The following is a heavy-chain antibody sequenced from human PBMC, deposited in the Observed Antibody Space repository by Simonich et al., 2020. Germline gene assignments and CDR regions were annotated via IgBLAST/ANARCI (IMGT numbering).Heavy chain of an antibody. V-gene: IGHV1-24*01. Sequence: QVQLVQSGAEVKKPGASVKVSCKVSGYTLTELSMHWVGQAPGKGLAWMGGIDPEDCEPIDAQKFQGRVTMTEDTSTDTAYMELSSLRSEDTAVYYCATVSYYDSSGYRLDYWGQGTLVTVSS. D-gene: IGHD3-22*01. J-gene: IGHJ4*02. CDR1: GYTLTELS. CDR3: ATVSYYDSSGYRLDY. CDR2: IDPEDCEP.